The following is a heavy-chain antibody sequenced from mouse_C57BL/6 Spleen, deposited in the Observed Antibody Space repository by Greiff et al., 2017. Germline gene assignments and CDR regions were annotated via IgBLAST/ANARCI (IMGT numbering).Heavy chain of an antibody. Sequence: VMLVESGAELARPGASVKLSCKASGYTFTSYGISWVKQRTGQGLEWIGEIYPRSGNTYYNEKFKGKATLTADKSSSTAYMELRSLTSEDSAVYFCARSEDGYPYAMDYWGQGTSVTVSS. V-gene: IGHV1-81*01. D-gene: IGHD2-3*01. CDR1: GYTFTSYG. J-gene: IGHJ4*01. CDR2: IYPRSGNT. CDR3: ARSEDGYPYAMDY.